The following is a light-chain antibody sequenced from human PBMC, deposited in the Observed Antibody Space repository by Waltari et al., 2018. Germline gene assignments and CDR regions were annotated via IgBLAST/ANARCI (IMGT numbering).Light chain of an antibody. CDR2: GES. CDR1: QTISGSW. CDR3: QQYDGSSVT. J-gene: IGKJ4*01. V-gene: IGKV3-20*01. Sequence: EIVLTQSPGTLSLSPGERATLSCRASQTISGSWLTWYQQKPGQAPRLVIYGESIRATAIPDRFSGSGSGTDFTLTISRLEPEDFAVYYCQQYDGSSVTFGGGTKVEIK.